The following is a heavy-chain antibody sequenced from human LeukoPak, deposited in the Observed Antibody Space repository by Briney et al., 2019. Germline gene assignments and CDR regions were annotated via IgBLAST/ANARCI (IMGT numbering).Heavy chain of an antibody. CDR2: IFYTGST. Sequence: SETLSLTCTVSGGSICTYYWSWIRQPPGKRPEWIGYIFYTGSTDYNPSLRSRVAISVDTSKNQFSLKLSSVTAADTAVYYCSKRGYLDCWGPGILVTVSS. CDR1: GGSICTYY. D-gene: IGHD3-10*01. CDR3: SKRGYLDC. J-gene: IGHJ4*02. V-gene: IGHV4-59*01.